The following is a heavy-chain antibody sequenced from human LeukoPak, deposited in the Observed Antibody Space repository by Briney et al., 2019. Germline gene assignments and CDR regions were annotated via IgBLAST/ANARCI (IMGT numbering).Heavy chain of an antibody. D-gene: IGHD3-3*01. CDR2: INWSGGST. CDR1: GFTFVDYG. V-gene: IGHV3-20*04. Sequence: GESLRLSCAAYGFTFVDYGMSWVRQAPGKGLEWVCGINWSGGSTGYADSESGRFTISSANPNNSLHQQMNSPRAENTAFYYFARGEWLGYYYYMDVWRKRTTVTVSS. CDR3: ARGEWLGYYYYMDV. J-gene: IGHJ6*03.